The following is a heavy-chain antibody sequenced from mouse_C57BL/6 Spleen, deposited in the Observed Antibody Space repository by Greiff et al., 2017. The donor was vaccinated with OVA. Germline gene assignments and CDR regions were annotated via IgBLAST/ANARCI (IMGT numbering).Heavy chain of an antibody. CDR1: GYTFTDYN. D-gene: IGHD3-2*02. V-gene: IGHV1-22*01. Sequence: VQLKQSGPELVKPGASVKMSCKASGYTFTDYNMHWVKQSHGKSLEWIGYINPNNGGTSYNQKFKGKATLTVNKSSSTAYMELRSLTSEDSAVYYCATTAQATWFAYCGQGTLVTVSA. CDR2: INPNNGGT. CDR3: ATTAQATWFAY. J-gene: IGHJ3*01.